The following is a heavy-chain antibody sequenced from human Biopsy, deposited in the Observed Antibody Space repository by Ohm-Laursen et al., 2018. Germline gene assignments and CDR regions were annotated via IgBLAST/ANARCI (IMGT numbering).Heavy chain of an antibody. J-gene: IGHJ2*01. CDR1: GFSSKTYW. CDR2: IRQDGKEK. Sequence: SLRLSCAASGFSSKTYWMNWVRQAPGKGLEWVANIRQDGKEKFYVDSVKGRFTISRGNSKNTLYLQINTLTLEDTAFYYCARGLSSGWYGYFDVWGRGTLVTVSS. V-gene: IGHV3-7*01. CDR3: ARGLSSGWYGYFDV. D-gene: IGHD6-19*01.